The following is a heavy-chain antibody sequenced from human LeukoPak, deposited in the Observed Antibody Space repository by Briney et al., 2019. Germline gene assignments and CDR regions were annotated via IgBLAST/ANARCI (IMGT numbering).Heavy chain of an antibody. CDR3: ARGAYDSSGYYFGWLDP. V-gene: IGHV1-69*01. Sequence: SVKVSCKASGGTFSSYAISWVRQAPGQGLEWMGGIIPIFGTANYAQKFQGRVTITADESTSTAYMELSSLRSEDTAVYYCARGAYDSSGYYFGWLDPWGQGTLVTVSS. CDR2: IIPIFGTA. J-gene: IGHJ5*02. CDR1: GGTFSSYA. D-gene: IGHD3-22*01.